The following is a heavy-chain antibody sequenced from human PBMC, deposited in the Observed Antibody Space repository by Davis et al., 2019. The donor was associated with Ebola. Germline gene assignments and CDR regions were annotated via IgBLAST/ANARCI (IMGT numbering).Heavy chain of an antibody. V-gene: IGHV3-73*01. CDR2: IRSKANSYAT. CDR3: ARGPLYYDFWSGYYRWFDP. J-gene: IGHJ5*02. D-gene: IGHD3-3*01. CDR1: GFTFSGSA. Sequence: GESLKISCAASGFTFSGSAMHWVRQASGKGLEWVGRIRSKANSYATAYAASVKGRFTISRDDSKNTAYLQMNSLKTEDTAVYYCARGPLYYDFWSGYYRWFDPWGQGTLVTVSS.